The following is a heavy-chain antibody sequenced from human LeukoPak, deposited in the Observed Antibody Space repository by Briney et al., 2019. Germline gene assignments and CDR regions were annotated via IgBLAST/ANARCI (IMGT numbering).Heavy chain of an antibody. V-gene: IGHV3-64*01. J-gene: IGHJ4*02. CDR2: ISSNGGST. D-gene: IGHD5-18*01. CDR1: GFTFSSYA. Sequence: GGSLRLSCAASGFTFSSYAMHWVRQAPGKGLEYVSAISSNGGSTYYANSVKGRFTISRDNSKNTLYLQMGSLRAEDMAVYYCARDADLIQLWLFGPFDYWGQGTLVTVSS. CDR3: ARDADLIQLWLFGPFDY.